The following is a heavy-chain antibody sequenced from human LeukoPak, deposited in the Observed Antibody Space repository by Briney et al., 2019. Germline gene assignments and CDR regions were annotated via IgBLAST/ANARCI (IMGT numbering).Heavy chain of an antibody. J-gene: IGHJ4*02. Sequence: ASVKVSCKTSEYTFTGYYMHWVRQAPGQGLEWMGWINPNSGDTNYAQKFQGRVTMNRDTSISTAYMELSRLRSDETAVYYCARGALGYIYDWGQGTLVTVSS. V-gene: IGHV1-2*02. D-gene: IGHD5-18*01. CDR3: ARGALGYIYD. CDR1: EYTFTGYY. CDR2: INPNSGDT.